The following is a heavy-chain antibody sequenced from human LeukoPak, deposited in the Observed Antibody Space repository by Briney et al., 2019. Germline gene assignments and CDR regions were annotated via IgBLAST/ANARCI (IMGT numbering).Heavy chain of an antibody. V-gene: IGHV3-11*01. CDR3: ARDPGSGYEEHFDY. Sequence: PGGSLRLSCAASGFTFSDYFMSWIRQAPGKGLEWVSYISSSGSTIYYADSVKGRFTISRDNAKDSLYLQMNSLRAEDTAVYYCARDPGSGYEEHFDYWGQGTLVTVSS. J-gene: IGHJ4*02. D-gene: IGHD5-12*01. CDR2: ISSSGSTI. CDR1: GFTFSDYF.